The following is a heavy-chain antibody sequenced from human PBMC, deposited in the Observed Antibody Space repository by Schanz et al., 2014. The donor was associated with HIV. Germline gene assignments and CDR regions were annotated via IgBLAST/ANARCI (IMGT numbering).Heavy chain of an antibody. CDR3: VRHVNFLKTDF. CDR1: GGTFSNYA. V-gene: IGHV1-2*02. CDR2: INPANGVT. D-gene: IGHD3-3*01. Sequence: QVQLVQSGAEVKKPGSSVKVSCKASGGTFSNYAISWVRQAPGQGLEWMGWINPANGVTKYAQKFRDRVTLTRDTSISTLYMELTSLRSDDTAVYYCVRHVNFLKTDFWGQGTLVTVSS. J-gene: IGHJ4*02.